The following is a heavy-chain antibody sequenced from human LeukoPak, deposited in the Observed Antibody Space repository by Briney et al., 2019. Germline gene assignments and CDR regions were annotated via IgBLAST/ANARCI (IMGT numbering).Heavy chain of an antibody. J-gene: IGHJ4*02. CDR3: ANVPRSTVSY. Sequence: GGSLRLSCAASAFSFSTNWMHWVRQTPGKGLEWVAELNQDGSVKYYVDSVKGRFTISRDNAKSLLFLQMYNLRTEDTGVYFCANVPRSTVSYWGRGTLVTVSS. CDR1: AFSFSTNW. CDR2: LNQDGSVK. D-gene: IGHD2-2*01. V-gene: IGHV3-7*01.